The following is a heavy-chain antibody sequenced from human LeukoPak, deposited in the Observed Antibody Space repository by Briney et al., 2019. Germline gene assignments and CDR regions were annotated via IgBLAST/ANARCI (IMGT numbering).Heavy chain of an antibody. D-gene: IGHD3-16*01. CDR2: IYYSGST. Sequence: SETLSLTCTVSGGSISSYYWSWIRQPPGKGLEWIGYIYYSGSTNYNPSLKSRVTISVDTSKNQFSLKLSSVTAADTAVYYCARLKLGAYFDLWGRGTLVTVSS. V-gene: IGHV4-59*01. CDR1: GGSISSYY. J-gene: IGHJ2*01. CDR3: ARLKLGAYFDL.